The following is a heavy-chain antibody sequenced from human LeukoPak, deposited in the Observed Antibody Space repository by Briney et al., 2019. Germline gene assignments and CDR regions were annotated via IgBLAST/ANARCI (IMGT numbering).Heavy chain of an antibody. D-gene: IGHD3-22*01. J-gene: IGHJ4*02. CDR1: GGSISSSSYY. V-gene: IGHV4-39*01. CDR2: IYYSGST. CDR3: AGQHDSSGYYFY. Sequence: SETLSLXCTVSGGSISSSSYYWGWSRQPPGKGLEWIGSIYYSGSTYYNPSLKSRVTISVDTSKNQFSLKLSSVTAADTAVYYCAGQHDSSGYYFYWGQGTLVTVSS.